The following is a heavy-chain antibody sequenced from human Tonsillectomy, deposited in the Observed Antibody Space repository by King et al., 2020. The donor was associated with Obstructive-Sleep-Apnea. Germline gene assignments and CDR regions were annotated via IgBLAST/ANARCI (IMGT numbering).Heavy chain of an antibody. CDR1: GFTFSTYG. CDR2: IRFDGSNR. V-gene: IGHV3-30*02. J-gene: IGHJ4*02. CDR3: AKDRWFRGLTTVTTFDY. Sequence: VQLVESGGGVVQPGRSLRLSCAASGFTFSTYGMHWVRQAPGKGLEWVAFIRFDGSNRYYADLAKGRFTISRDNSKNALYLQMNTLRAEDTAVYYCAKDRWFRGLTTVTTFDYWGQGTLVTVSS. D-gene: IGHD4-17*01.